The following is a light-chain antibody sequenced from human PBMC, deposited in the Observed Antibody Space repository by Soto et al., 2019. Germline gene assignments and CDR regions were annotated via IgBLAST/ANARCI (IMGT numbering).Light chain of an antibody. V-gene: IGKV1-39*01. Sequence: DIKMTQSPSSLSASVGARVPINCRASQSISSYLNWYQQKPGKAPKLLIYAASSLQSGVPSRFSGSGSGTDLTLTISSLQPEDFATYYRQQSYSTPITFGQGTRLEIK. CDR2: AAS. CDR1: QSISSY. J-gene: IGKJ5*01. CDR3: QQSYSTPIT.